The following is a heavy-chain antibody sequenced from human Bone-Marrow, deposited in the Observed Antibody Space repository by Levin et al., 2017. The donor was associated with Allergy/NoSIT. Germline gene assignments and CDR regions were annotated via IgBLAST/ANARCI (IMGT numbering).Heavy chain of an antibody. Sequence: PSETLSLTCAVYGGSFSGYYWSWIRQPPGKGLEWIGEINHSGSTNYNPSLKSRVTISVDTSKNQFSLKLSSVTAADTAVYYCARGSVATGFDYWGQGTLVTVSS. CDR2: INHSGST. CDR3: ARGSVATGFDY. D-gene: IGHD5-12*01. J-gene: IGHJ4*02. V-gene: IGHV4-34*01. CDR1: GGSFSGYY.